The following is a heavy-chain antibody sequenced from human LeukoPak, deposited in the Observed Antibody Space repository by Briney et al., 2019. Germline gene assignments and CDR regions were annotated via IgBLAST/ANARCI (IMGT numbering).Heavy chain of an antibody. CDR3: ARDISSSLEASDY. CDR1: GFTFSNAW. CDR2: IKSKTDGGIT. Sequence: GGSLRLSCAASGFTFSNAWMSWVRQAPGKGLEWVGRIKSKTDGGITDYAAPVKGRFTISRDDSKNTLYLQMNSLKTEDTAVYYCARDISSSLEASDYWGQGTLVTVSS. V-gene: IGHV3-15*01. D-gene: IGHD6-13*01. J-gene: IGHJ4*02.